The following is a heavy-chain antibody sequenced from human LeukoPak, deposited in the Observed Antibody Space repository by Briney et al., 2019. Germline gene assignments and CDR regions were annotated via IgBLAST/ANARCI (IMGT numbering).Heavy chain of an antibody. CDR1: GFTFSSYW. D-gene: IGHD1-14*01. J-gene: IGHJ3*02. CDR2: INSDESIT. CDR3: VREGRTTSGDDAFDI. Sequence: GGSLRLSCAASGFTFSSYWMHWVRQAPGKGLVWVSRINSDESITNYADSVKGRFTISRDNAKNTLYLQMNGLRAEDTAVYYCVREGRTTSGDDAFDIWGQGTMVTVSS. V-gene: IGHV3-74*01.